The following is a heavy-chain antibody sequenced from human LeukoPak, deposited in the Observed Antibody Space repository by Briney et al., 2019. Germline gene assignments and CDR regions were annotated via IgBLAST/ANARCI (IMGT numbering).Heavy chain of an antibody. Sequence: SVKVSCKASGGTFSSYAISWVRQAPGQGLEWMGGIIPIFGTANYAQKFQGRVTITADESTSTAYMELSSLRSEDTAVYYCARGDSSNWMKFDYWGQGTLVTVSS. J-gene: IGHJ4*02. CDR2: IIPIFGTA. CDR1: GGTFSSYA. CDR3: ARGDSSNWMKFDY. D-gene: IGHD6-13*01. V-gene: IGHV1-69*13.